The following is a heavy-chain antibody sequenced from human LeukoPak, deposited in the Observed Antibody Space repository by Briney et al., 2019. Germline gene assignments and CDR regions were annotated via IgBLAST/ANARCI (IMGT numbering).Heavy chain of an antibody. Sequence: PGGSLRLSCAASGFTFSSYWMHWVRQAPGKGLVWVSRINSDGISTNYADSVKGRFTISRDNAKNTLYLQMNSLRAEDTAVYYCARDPTYYYMDVWGKGTTVTVSS. CDR3: ARDPTYYYMDV. V-gene: IGHV3-74*01. J-gene: IGHJ6*03. CDR1: GFTFSSYW. CDR2: INSDGIST.